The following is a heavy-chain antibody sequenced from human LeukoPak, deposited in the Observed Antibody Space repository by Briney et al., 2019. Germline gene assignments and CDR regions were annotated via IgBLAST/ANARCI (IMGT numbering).Heavy chain of an antibody. V-gene: IGHV3-23*01. J-gene: IGHJ4*02. Sequence: GGSLRLSCVVSGITLSNYGMSWVRQAPGKGLEWVAGISDSGGSTKYADSMRGRFTISRDNPKNTLHLQMNSLRAEDTAVYFCAKRGVVIRVILVGFHKEAYYFDSWGQGALVTVSS. CDR2: ISDSGGST. D-gene: IGHD3-22*01. CDR3: AKRGVVIRVILVGFHKEAYYFDS. CDR1: GITLSNYG.